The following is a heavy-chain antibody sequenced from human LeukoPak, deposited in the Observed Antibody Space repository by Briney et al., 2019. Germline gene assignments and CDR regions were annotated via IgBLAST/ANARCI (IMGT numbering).Heavy chain of an antibody. CDR3: ATVESTVVTYFDY. V-gene: IGHV1-69*06. CDR1: GGTFSSYA. Sequence: SVKVSCKASGGTFSSYAISWVRQAPGQGLEWMGGIIPIFGTANYAQKFQGRVTMTEDTSTDTAYMELGSLRSEDTAVYYCATVESTVVTYFDYWGQGTLVTVSS. D-gene: IGHD4-23*01. CDR2: IIPIFGTA. J-gene: IGHJ4*02.